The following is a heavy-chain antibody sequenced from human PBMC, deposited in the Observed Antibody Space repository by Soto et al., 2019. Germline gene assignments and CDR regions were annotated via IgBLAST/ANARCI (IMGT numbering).Heavy chain of an antibody. CDR2: ISYDGSNK. Sequence: QVQLVESGGGVVQPGRSLRLSCAASGFTFSSYGMHWVRQAPGKGLEWVAVISYDGSNKYYADSVKGRFTISRDNSKNTLYLHMNGLRAEDTAVYYCEKDRLGIALLEVVKTYYYYGMDVWGQEPTVTVSS. J-gene: IGHJ6*02. V-gene: IGHV3-30*18. D-gene: IGHD3-3*01. CDR1: GFTFSSYG. CDR3: EKDRLGIALLEVVKTYYYYGMDV.